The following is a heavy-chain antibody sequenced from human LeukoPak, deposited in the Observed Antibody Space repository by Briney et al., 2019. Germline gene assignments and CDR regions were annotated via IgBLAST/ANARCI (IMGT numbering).Heavy chain of an antibody. D-gene: IGHD2-15*01. Sequence: GASVKVSCKASGYTFTSYYMHWVRQAPGQGLEWMGRINPNNGGTNYAQKFQGRVTMTRDTSTSTAYMELSRLRSDDTAVYYCARGLQGGLEYRGQGTLVTVSS. J-gene: IGHJ4*02. CDR1: GYTFTSYY. CDR3: ARGLQGGLEY. V-gene: IGHV1-2*02. CDR2: INPNNGGT.